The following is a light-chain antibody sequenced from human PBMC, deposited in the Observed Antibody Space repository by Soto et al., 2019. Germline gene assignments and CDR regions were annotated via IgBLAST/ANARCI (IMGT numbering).Light chain of an antibody. CDR3: QQYGSSLTWT. CDR2: DTS. J-gene: IGKJ1*01. CDR1: QSVSSY. V-gene: IGKV3-20*01. Sequence: ELVLTQSPATLSLSPGDRATLSCRASQSVSSYLAWYQQKPGQAPRLLIYDTSNRATGIPARFSGSGSGTDFTLTISRLEPEDFAVYYCQQYGSSLTWTFGQGTKVDNK.